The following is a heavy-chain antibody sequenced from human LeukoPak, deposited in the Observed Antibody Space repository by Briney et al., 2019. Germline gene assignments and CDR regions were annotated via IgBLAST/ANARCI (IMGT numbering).Heavy chain of an antibody. CDR2: ISSSSSTI. V-gene: IGHV3-48*01. D-gene: IGHD3-9*01. CDR3: AREGKRLDWSLRAAGYFDY. J-gene: IGHJ4*02. Sequence: PGGSLRLSCAASGFTFSSYSMNWVRQAPGKGLEWVSYISSSSSTIYYADSVKGRFTISRDNAKNSLYLQMNSLRAEDTAVYYCAREGKRLDWSLRAAGYFDYWGQGTLVTVSS. CDR1: GFTFSSYS.